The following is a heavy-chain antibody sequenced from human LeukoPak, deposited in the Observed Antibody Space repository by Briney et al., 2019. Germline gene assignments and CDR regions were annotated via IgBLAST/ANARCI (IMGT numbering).Heavy chain of an antibody. D-gene: IGHD6-6*01. CDR3: ARDLVGYYHYYMDV. V-gene: IGHV4-59*01. Sequence: NPSETLSLTCTVSGGSISSYDWTWIRQPPGKGLEWIGYIDYSGSANYNPSLKSRVIISIDTSKNQFSLKLNSVTAADTAVYYCARDLVGYYHYYMDVWGKGTTVTVSS. J-gene: IGHJ6*03. CDR1: GGSISSYD. CDR2: IDYSGSA.